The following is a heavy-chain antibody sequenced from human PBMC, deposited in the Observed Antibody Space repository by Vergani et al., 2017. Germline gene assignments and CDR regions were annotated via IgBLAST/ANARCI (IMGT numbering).Heavy chain of an antibody. CDR2: INPNRGGT. D-gene: IGHD2-8*01. V-gene: IGHV1-2*02. Sequence: QVQLVQSGAEVKKPGASVKVSCKASGYTFTGYYMHWVRQAPGQGLEWMGWINPNRGGTNYAQKFQGRVTMTRDTSISTAYMELSRLRSDDTAVYYCAREDLNGWFDPWGQGTLVTVSS. J-gene: IGHJ5*02. CDR1: GYTFTGYY. CDR3: AREDLNGWFDP.